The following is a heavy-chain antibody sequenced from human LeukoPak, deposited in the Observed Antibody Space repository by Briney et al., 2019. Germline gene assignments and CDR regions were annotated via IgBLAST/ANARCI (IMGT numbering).Heavy chain of an antibody. J-gene: IGHJ4*02. Sequence: GGSLRLSCAASGFTFDDYAMHWVRQAPGKGLEWVSLISWDGGSTYYADSVKGRFTISRDNSKNSLYLQMNSLRAEDTALYYCAKDSYRASWYFDSWAQGPLVTVSS. CDR2: ISWDGGST. CDR1: GFTFDDYA. CDR3: AKDSYRASWYFDS. D-gene: IGHD6-13*01. V-gene: IGHV3-43D*03.